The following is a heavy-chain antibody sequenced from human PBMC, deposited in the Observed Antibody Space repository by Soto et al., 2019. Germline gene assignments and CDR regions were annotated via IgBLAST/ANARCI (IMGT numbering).Heavy chain of an antibody. V-gene: IGHV1-18*01. Sequence: APVKVSCKASCYTFSSYGISWGRQAPGQRVEWMGWISAYNGNTNYAQKLQGRVTMTTDTSTSTAYMELRSLRSDDTAVYYCARDLSGIVVVVAATWFDPWGQGTLVTVSS. CDR3: ARDLSGIVVVVAATWFDP. CDR2: ISAYNGNT. J-gene: IGHJ5*02. CDR1: CYTFSSYG. D-gene: IGHD2-15*01.